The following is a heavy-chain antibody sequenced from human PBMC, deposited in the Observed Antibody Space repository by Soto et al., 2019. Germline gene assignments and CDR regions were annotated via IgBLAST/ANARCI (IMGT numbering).Heavy chain of an antibody. V-gene: IGHV4-31*03. CDR3: ARDYLASEGMDV. Sequence: QVQLQESGPGLVKPSQTLSLTCTVSGGSISSGGYYWSWIRQHPGKGLDWIGYIYYSGSTYYNPSLKSRVTIAVDPSKNQFSLKLSSVTAADTAVYYCARDYLASEGMDVWGQGTTVTVSS. CDR2: IYYSGST. J-gene: IGHJ6*02. CDR1: GGSISSGGYY.